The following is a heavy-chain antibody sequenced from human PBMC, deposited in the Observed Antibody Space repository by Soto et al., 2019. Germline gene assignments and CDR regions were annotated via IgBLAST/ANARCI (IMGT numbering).Heavy chain of an antibody. CDR2: IYYSGST. CDR1: GGSTSSSSYY. Sequence: SETLSLTCTVSGGSTSSSSYYWGWIRQPPGKGLEWIGSIYYSGSTYYNPALKSRVTISVDTSKNQFSLKLSSVTAADTAGYYCARELFGRSVWFDPWGQGTLVTVSS. CDR3: ARELFGRSVWFDP. J-gene: IGHJ5*02. V-gene: IGHV4-39*02. D-gene: IGHD3-10*01.